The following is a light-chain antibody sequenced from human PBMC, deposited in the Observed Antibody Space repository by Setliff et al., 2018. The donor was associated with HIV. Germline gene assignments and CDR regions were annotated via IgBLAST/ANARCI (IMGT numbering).Light chain of an antibody. J-gene: IGLJ1*01. CDR3: CSYTSSSTDV. V-gene: IGLV2-14*01. CDR1: SSDVGTYNS. Sequence: QSALTQPASVSGSPGQSITISCTGTSSDVGTYNSVYWYQQHPGKAPKLMIYDVSTRPSGVSNRFSGSKSGNTASLTISGLQTEDEADYYCCSYTSSSTDVFGTGTKGTVL. CDR2: DVS.